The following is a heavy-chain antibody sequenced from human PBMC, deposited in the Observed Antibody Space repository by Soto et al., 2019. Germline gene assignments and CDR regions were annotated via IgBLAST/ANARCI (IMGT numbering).Heavy chain of an antibody. D-gene: IGHD2-2*01. Sequence: SETLSLTCTVSGGSISSSSYYWGWIRQPPGKGLEWIGSIYYSGSTYYNPSLKSRVTISVDTSKNQFSLKLSSVTAADTAVYYCARLGGYCSSTSCSGGWFDPWGQGTLVTVSS. CDR1: GGSISSSSYY. J-gene: IGHJ5*02. CDR2: IYYSGST. V-gene: IGHV4-39*01. CDR3: ARLGGYCSSTSCSGGWFDP.